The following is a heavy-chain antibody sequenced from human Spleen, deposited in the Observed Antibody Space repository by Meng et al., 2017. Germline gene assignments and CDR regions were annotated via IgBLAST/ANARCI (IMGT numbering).Heavy chain of an antibody. Sequence: SDTLSPTCAVYGGSFSVYYWSWNRQPPGKGLEWIGEMNHSGSTNYNPSLKSRVTISVDTSKSQFSLKLTSVTAADTAVYYCAGDSSSHVGLVDCWGQGTLVTVSS. CDR2: MNHSGST. J-gene: IGHJ4*02. D-gene: IGHD3-16*01. CDR3: AGDSSSHVGLVDC. CDR1: GGSFSVYY. V-gene: IGHV4-34*01.